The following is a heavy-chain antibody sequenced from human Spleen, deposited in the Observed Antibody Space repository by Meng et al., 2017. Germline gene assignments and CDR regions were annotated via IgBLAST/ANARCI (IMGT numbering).Heavy chain of an antibody. CDR1: KFTFSNFW. J-gene: IGHJ3*02. V-gene: IGHV3-7*01. CDR2: IKQDGSEK. CDR3: ARDMPPRITMIVGHAFDI. Sequence: GESLKISYAASKFTFSNFWMSWVRQAPGKGLEWVANIKQDGSEKYYVDSVKGRFTISRDNSKNTLYLQMNSLRAEDTAVYYCARDMPPRITMIVGHAFDIWGQGTMVTVSS. D-gene: IGHD3-22*01.